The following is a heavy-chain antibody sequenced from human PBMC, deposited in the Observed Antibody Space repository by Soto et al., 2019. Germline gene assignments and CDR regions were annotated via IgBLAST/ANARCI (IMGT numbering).Heavy chain of an antibody. V-gene: IGHV5-10-1*01. CDR3: ARRVLLNYYYYGMDV. CDR2: IDPSDSYT. D-gene: IGHD1-26*01. Sequence: GESLKISCKGSGYSFTSYWISWVRQMPGKGLEWMGRIDPSDSYTNYSPSFQGHVTISADKSISTAYLQWSSLKASDTAMYYCARRVLLNYYYYGMDVWGQGTTVTVSS. J-gene: IGHJ6*02. CDR1: GYSFTSYW.